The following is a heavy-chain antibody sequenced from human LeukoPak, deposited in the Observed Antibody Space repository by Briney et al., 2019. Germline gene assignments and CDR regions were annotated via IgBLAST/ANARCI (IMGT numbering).Heavy chain of an antibody. Sequence: GASVKVSCKASGYTFPGYYMHWVRQAPGQGLEWMGWINPNSGGTNYAQKFQGRVTMNRDTSISTAYMELSRLRSDDTAVYYCARDLSSGWYGDWGQGTLVTVSS. D-gene: IGHD6-19*01. J-gene: IGHJ4*02. CDR2: INPNSGGT. V-gene: IGHV1-2*02. CDR1: GYTFPGYY. CDR3: ARDLSSGWYGD.